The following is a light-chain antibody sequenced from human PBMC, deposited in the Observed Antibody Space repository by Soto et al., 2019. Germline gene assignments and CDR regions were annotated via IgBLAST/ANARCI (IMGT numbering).Light chain of an antibody. J-gene: IGLJ3*02. V-gene: IGLV1-40*01. CDR3: QSYDSRLSAWV. CDR1: NSNLGAGYA. Sequence: QTVVPQPPSVSGAPGQRVTISCTGSNSNLGAGYAVQWYQQTPGTAPQLLLYDNTNRPSGVPDRFSGSKSGTSACLAITGLQAEDEADYYCQSYDSRLSAWVFGGGTKVTV. CDR2: DNT.